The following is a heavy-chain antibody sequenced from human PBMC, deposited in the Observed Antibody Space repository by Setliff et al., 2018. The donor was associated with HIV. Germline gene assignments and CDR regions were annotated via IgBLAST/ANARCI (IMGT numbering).Heavy chain of an antibody. CDR2: IYHSGST. CDR3: AREGTTVTLDY. V-gene: IGHV4-38-2*02. CDR1: GYSISSGYY. D-gene: IGHD4-4*01. Sequence: LSLTCAVSGYSISSGYYWGWIRQPPGKGLEWIGSIYHSGSTYYNPSLKSRVTISVDTSKNQFSLKLSSVTAADTAVYYCAREGTTVTLDYWGQGTLVTVSS. J-gene: IGHJ4*02.